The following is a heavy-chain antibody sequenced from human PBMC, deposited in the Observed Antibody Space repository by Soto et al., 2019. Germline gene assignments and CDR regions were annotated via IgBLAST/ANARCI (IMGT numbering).Heavy chain of an antibody. V-gene: IGHV3-23*01. Sequence: GGSLRLSCAASGFTFISYAMSWVRQAPGKGLEWVSAISGSGGSTYYADSVKGRFTISRDNSKNTLYLQMNSLRAEDTAVYYCAKVSYDSSGYYFDPDAFDIWGQGTMVPVSS. CDR3: AKVSYDSSGYYFDPDAFDI. CDR2: ISGSGGST. D-gene: IGHD3-22*01. CDR1: GFTFISYA. J-gene: IGHJ3*02.